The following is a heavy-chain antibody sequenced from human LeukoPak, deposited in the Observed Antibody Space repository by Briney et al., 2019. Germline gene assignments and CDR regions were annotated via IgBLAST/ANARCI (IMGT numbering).Heavy chain of an antibody. Sequence: GGSLRLSCAASGFTFSNAWMSWVRQAPGKGLEWVGRIKSKTDSGTTDYAAPVKGRSNISRDDSKNTLYLQMKSLNTKYIGVYYCTRIGTYWGQGTVVSVSS. V-gene: IGHV3-15*01. CDR3: TRIGTY. D-gene: IGHD2/OR15-2a*01. J-gene: IGHJ4*02. CDR1: GFTFSNAW. CDR2: IKSKTDSGTT.